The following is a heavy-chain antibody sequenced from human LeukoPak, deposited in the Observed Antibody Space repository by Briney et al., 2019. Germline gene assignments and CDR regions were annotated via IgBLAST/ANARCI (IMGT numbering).Heavy chain of an antibody. CDR1: GGSFSGYY. CDR2: INHSGST. V-gene: IGHV4-34*01. Sequence: SETLSLTCAVYGGSFSGYYWSWIRQPPGKGLEWIGEINHSGSTNYNPSLKSRVTISVDTSKNLFSLKLSSVTAADTAVYYCATVGALDAFDIWGQGTMVTVSS. CDR3: ATVGALDAFDI. D-gene: IGHD1-26*01. J-gene: IGHJ3*02.